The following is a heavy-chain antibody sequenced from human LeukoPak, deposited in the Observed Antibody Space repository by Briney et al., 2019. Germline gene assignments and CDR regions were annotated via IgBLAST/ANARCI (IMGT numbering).Heavy chain of an antibody. V-gene: IGHV3-15*01. CDR2: IKSKTDGGTT. J-gene: IGHJ5*02. D-gene: IGHD2-21*02. CDR3: TTVPPYCGGDCYSWWFDP. Sequence: KPGGSLRLSCAASGFTFSNAWMSWVRQAPGKGLEWVGRIKSKTDGGTTDYAAPVKGRFTISRDDSKNTLYLQMNSLKTEDTAVYYCTTVPPYCGGDCYSWWFDPWGQGTLVTVSS. CDR1: GFTFSNAW.